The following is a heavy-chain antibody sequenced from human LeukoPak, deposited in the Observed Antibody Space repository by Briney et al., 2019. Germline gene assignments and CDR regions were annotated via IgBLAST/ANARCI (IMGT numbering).Heavy chain of an antibody. V-gene: IGHV4-34*01. CDR2: INHSVST. Sequence: SETLSLTCAVYGGSFSGYYWSWIRQPPGKGLEWIGEINHSVSTNYNPSLKSRATLSVDTSKNQSSMKLSSVPAADTAVYYCARGGGSGLAYWGQGTLVSVPS. CDR3: ARGGGSGLAY. CDR1: GGSFSGYY. J-gene: IGHJ4*02. D-gene: IGHD3-10*01.